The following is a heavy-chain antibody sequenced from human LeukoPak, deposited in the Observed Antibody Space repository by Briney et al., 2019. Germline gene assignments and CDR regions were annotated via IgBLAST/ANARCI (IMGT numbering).Heavy chain of an antibody. V-gene: IGHV3-30*04. CDR3: ARDRTVNYDSLDY. J-gene: IGHJ4*02. CDR1: GFTFSSYA. CDR2: ISYDGSNK. Sequence: PGRSLRLSCAASGFTFSSYAMHWVRQAPGKGLEWVAVISYDGSNKYYADSVKGRFTISRDNSKNTLYLQMNSLRAEDTAVYYCARDRTVNYDSLDYWGQGTLVTVSS. D-gene: IGHD3-22*01.